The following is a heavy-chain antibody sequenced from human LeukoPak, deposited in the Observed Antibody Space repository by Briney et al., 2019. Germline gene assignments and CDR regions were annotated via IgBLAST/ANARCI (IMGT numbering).Heavy chain of an antibody. V-gene: IGHV4-34*01. D-gene: IGHD1-26*01. CDR1: GGSFSGYY. Sequence: KTSETLSLTCAVYGGSFSGYYWSWIRQPPGKGLEWIGEINHSGSTNYNPSLKSRVTISVDTSKNQFSLKLSSVTAADTAFYYCASQGHHGKIVGTTLSYFYMDVWGKGTTATVSS. CDR3: ASQGHHGKIVGTTLSYFYMDV. CDR2: INHSGST. J-gene: IGHJ6*03.